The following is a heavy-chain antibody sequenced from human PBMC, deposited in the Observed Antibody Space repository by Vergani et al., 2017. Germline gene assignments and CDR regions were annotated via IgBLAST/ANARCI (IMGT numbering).Heavy chain of an antibody. V-gene: IGHV3-30*18. D-gene: IGHD3-10*01. CDR2: ISNDGSKK. J-gene: IGHJ6*03. CDR3: AKAGSVTSGSLQYNFYMDV. Sequence: QVQLAESGGGRVQPGRYLRLSCAASGFSFSSHAIHWVRQAPGKGLEWVAVISNDGSKKYYADSVKGRFTISRDNSKNTLVLQMNSLGTQDTAVYYCAKAGSVTSGSLQYNFYMDVWGKGTTVTVS. CDR1: GFSFSSHA.